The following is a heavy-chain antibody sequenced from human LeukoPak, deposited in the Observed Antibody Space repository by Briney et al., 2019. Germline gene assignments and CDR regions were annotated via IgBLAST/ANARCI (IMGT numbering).Heavy chain of an antibody. D-gene: IGHD3-22*01. CDR1: LVTLCSYW. CDR2: INQDGSEK. J-gene: IGHJ4*02. Sequence: GGCLRLSRADSLVTLCSYWMSSVRPAPGEGLEWVANINQDGSEKYYVDSVRGRFTISRDSAKNTLYLQMNSLRAEDTAVYYCARDSERAHLRYYYDGRGYYVGDFWGQGTLVTVSS. CDR3: ARDSERAHLRYYYDGRGYYVGDF. V-gene: IGHV3-7*01.